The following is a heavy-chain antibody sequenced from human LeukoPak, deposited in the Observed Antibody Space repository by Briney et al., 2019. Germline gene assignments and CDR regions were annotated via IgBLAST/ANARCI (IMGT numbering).Heavy chain of an antibody. V-gene: IGHV3-74*01. D-gene: IGHD3-16*01. Sequence: PGGSLRLSCAASGFVFGSYWMHWVRQVPGKGLVWVSRINTDGSITNYADSVRGRFTISRDNAKRTLFLQMNSLRAEDTAVYYCTRDTFGPDDHWGQGTLVTVSS. CDR1: GFVFGSYW. CDR2: INTDGSIT. CDR3: TRDTFGPDDH. J-gene: IGHJ5*02.